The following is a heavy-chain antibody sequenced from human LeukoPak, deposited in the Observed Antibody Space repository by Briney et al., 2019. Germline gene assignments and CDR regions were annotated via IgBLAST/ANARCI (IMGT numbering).Heavy chain of an antibody. CDR3: ARDQHSSSWSIDY. D-gene: IGHD6-13*01. J-gene: IGHJ4*02. Sequence: SVKASSKPSGYTFTGYYIHSVRQAPGQGLEWMGWINQKSVGTNYTQKLQGRVTMTRDTSISTACMELSRLRSDDTAVYYCARDQHSSSWSIDYWGQGTLVTASS. CDR2: INQKSVGT. V-gene: IGHV1-2*02. CDR1: GYTFTGYY.